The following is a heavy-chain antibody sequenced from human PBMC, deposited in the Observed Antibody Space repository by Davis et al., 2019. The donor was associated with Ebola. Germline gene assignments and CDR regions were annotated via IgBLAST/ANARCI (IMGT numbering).Heavy chain of an antibody. J-gene: IGHJ5*02. V-gene: IGHV7-4-1*02. Sequence: ASVKVSCKTSGYTFTSYAMNWVRQAPGQGLEWMGWINTNTGNSTYAQGFTGRYVFSLDTSVSTAYLQINSLEAEDTAVYYCARTRGITIFGVVTSHNWLDPWGQGTLVTVSS. CDR1: GYTFTSYA. CDR2: INTNTGNS. CDR3: ARTRGITIFGVVTSHNWLDP. D-gene: IGHD3-3*01.